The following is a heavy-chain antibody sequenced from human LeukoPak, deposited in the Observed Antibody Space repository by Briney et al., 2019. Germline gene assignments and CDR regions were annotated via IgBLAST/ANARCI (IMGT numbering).Heavy chain of an antibody. J-gene: IGHJ4*02. V-gene: IGHV4-34*01. CDR2: INHSRST. Sequence: PSETLSLTCAVYGGSFSGYYWSWIRQPPGKGLEWIGEINHSRSTNYNPSLKSRVTISLDTSKNQFSLQLESMTVADTAVYFCARADREGGYTYGFFDYWGQGILVTVSS. CDR3: ARADREGGYTYGFFDY. D-gene: IGHD5-18*01. CDR1: GGSFSGYY.